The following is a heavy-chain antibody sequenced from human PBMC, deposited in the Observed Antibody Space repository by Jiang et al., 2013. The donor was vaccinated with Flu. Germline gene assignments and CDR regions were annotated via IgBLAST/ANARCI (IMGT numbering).Heavy chain of an antibody. CDR3: ARDIWRMGATSYYYYGMDV. J-gene: IGHJ6*02. CDR2: IIPIFGTA. Sequence: EVKKPGSSVKVSCKASGGTFSSYAISWVRQAPGQGLEWMGGIIPIFGTANYAQKFQGRVTITADESTSTAYMELSSLRSEDTAVYYCARDIWRMGATSYYYYGMDVWGQGTTVTVSS. V-gene: IGHV1-69*01. CDR1: GGTFSSYA. D-gene: IGHD1-26*01.